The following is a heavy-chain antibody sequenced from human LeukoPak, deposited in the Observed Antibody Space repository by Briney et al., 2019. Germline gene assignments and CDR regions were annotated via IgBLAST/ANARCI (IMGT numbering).Heavy chain of an antibody. CDR1: GYSISSGYY. D-gene: IGHD6-13*01. CDR3: ARAREERGYHGYFDY. CDR2: IYHSGST. J-gene: IGHJ4*02. Sequence: SETLSLTCTVSGYSISSGYYWGWIRQPPGKGLEGIGSIYHSGSTYYNPSLKSRVTISVDTSKNQFSLKLSSVTAADTAVYYCARAREERGYHGYFDYWGRGTLVTVSS. V-gene: IGHV4-38-2*02.